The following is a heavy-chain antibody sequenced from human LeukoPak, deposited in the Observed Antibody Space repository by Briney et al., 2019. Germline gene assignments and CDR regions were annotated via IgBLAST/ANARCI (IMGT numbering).Heavy chain of an antibody. CDR1: GFTVSSNY. Sequence: GGSLRLSCAASGFTVSSNYMSWVRQAPGKGLEWVSVIYSGGTTYYADSVKGRFTISRDNSKNTLYLQMNSLRADDTAVYYCARTGNPATGDYWGQGTLVTVSS. CDR2: IYSGGTT. V-gene: IGHV3-53*01. D-gene: IGHD1-1*01. CDR3: ARTGNPATGDY. J-gene: IGHJ4*02.